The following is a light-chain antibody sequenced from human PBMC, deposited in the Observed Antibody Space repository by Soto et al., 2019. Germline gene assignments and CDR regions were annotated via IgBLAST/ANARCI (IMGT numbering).Light chain of an antibody. CDR2: DVS. CDR1: SSDVGGYNY. Sequence: SVMTQPASVCGSPGQSITISCTGTSSDVGGYNYVSWYQHHPGKAPKLIIYDVSNRPSGVSNPFSGSKSGNTASLTISGLQPEDEADYYCSSYTTSNTRQIVFGTGTKVTVL. CDR3: SSYTTSNTRQIV. J-gene: IGLJ1*01. V-gene: IGLV2-14*03.